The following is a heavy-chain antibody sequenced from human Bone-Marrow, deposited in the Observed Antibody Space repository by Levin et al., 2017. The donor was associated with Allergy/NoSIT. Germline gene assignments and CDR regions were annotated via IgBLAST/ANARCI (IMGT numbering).Heavy chain of an antibody. Sequence: ASVKVSCKASGSAFTSYGISWVRQAPGQGLEWMGWISVYNGNTNYADKVQGRVTLTTDTSTSTAYMELRSLRSDDTAVYYCASAGGGYSFGTLDYWGQGTLVTVSS. CDR1: GSAFTSYG. CDR3: ASAGGGYSFGTLDY. D-gene: IGHD5-18*01. V-gene: IGHV1-18*01. J-gene: IGHJ4*02. CDR2: ISVYNGNT.